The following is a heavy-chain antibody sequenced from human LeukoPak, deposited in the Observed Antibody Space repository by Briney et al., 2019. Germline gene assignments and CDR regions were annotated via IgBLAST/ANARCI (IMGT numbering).Heavy chain of an antibody. CDR2: ISSSGSTV. J-gene: IGHJ3*02. CDR3: ARDQDYYDSSAPGAFDI. D-gene: IGHD3-22*01. V-gene: IGHV3-11*04. CDR1: GFTFSDYY. Sequence: GGSLRLSCAASGFTFSDYYMSWIRQAPGKGLEWVSYISSSGSTVYYADSVKGRFTISRDNAKNSLYLQMNSLRAEDTAVYYCARDQDYYDSSAPGAFDIWGQGTMVTVSS.